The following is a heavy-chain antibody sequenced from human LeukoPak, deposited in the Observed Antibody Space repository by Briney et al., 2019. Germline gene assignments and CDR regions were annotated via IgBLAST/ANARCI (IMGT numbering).Heavy chain of an antibody. CDR3: ARELYRTTGYYYGMDV. Sequence: ASVKVSCKASGYAFTGYYMHWVRQAPGQGLEWMGWINPNSGGTNYAQKFQGRVTVTRDTSISTAYMELSRLRSDDTAIYYCARELYRTTGYYYGMDVRGQGTTVTVSS. CDR2: INPNSGGT. D-gene: IGHD1-7*01. J-gene: IGHJ6*02. V-gene: IGHV1-2*02. CDR1: GYAFTGYY.